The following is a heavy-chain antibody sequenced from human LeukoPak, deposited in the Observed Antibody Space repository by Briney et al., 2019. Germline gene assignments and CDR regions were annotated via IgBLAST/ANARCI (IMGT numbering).Heavy chain of an antibody. D-gene: IGHD2-2*01. CDR3: ARAGIVVVPAAMGTVAFDI. V-gene: IGHV3-30-3*01. J-gene: IGHJ3*02. Sequence: PGRSLRLSCAASGFTFSSYAMHWVRQAPGKGLEWVAVISYDGSNKYYADSVKGRFTISRDNSKNTLYLQMSSLRAEDTAVYYCARAGIVVVPAAMGTVAFDIWGQGTMVTVSS. CDR1: GFTFSSYA. CDR2: ISYDGSNK.